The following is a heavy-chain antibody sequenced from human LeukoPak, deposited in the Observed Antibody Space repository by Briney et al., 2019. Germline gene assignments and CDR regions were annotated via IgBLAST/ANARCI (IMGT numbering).Heavy chain of an antibody. V-gene: IGHV3-23*01. Sequence: GGSLRLSCAASGFTFSSYAMSWVRQAPGKGLEWVSAISGSGGSTYYADPVKGRFTISRDNSKNTLYLQMNSLRAEDTAVYYCAKDRGVQDAVLAPDYWGQGTLVTVSS. CDR2: ISGSGGST. J-gene: IGHJ4*02. CDR3: AKDRGVQDAVLAPDY. D-gene: IGHD3-10*01. CDR1: GFTFSSYA.